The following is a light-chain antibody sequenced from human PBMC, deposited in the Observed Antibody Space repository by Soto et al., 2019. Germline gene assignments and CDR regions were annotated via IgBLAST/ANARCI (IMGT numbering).Light chain of an antibody. Sequence: QSALTQPPSASGSPGQSVTISCTGSSSDVGGYNYVSWYQQHPGKAHKLMIYEVSKRPSGVPDRLSGSKSGNTASLTVSGLQAEDEADYYCSSYGGSNPVVFGGGTQLTVL. J-gene: IGLJ2*01. V-gene: IGLV2-8*01. CDR1: SSDVGGYNY. CDR2: EVS. CDR3: SSYGGSNPVV.